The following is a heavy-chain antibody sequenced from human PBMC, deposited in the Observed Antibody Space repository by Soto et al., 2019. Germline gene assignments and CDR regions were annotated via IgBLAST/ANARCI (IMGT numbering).Heavy chain of an antibody. CDR2: INHSGST. J-gene: IGHJ3*02. CDR3: ARGVIIVGTTGNAFDI. D-gene: IGHD1-26*01. Sequence: SETLSLTCAVYGGSFSGYYWSWIRQPPGKGLEWIGEINHSGSTNYNPSLKSRVTISVDTSKNQFSLKLSSVTAADTAVYYCARGVIIVGTTGNAFDIWGQGIMVTVSS. V-gene: IGHV4-34*01. CDR1: GGSFSGYY.